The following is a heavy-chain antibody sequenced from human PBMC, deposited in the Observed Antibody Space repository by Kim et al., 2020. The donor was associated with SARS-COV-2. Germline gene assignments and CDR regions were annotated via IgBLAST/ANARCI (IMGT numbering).Heavy chain of an antibody. D-gene: IGHD1-26*01. Sequence: LKKRVTISVDTSKNQFSLKRSSVTAADTAVYYCARGRGAGRYYYYGMDVWGQGTTVTVSS. CDR3: ARGRGAGRYYYYGMDV. V-gene: IGHV4-34*01. J-gene: IGHJ6*02.